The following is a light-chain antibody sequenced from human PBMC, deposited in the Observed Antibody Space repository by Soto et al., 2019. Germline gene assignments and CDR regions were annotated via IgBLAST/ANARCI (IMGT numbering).Light chain of an antibody. Sequence: VMTQSPATLSVSPGSVSTLSCRASQSVNTNLAWYQQKPGQAPRVIIYGASTTATDIPDRFSGSGSGTDFTLTITRLENEDFAVYHCQQYDGSTRTFCQGTKVDIK. CDR2: GAS. CDR3: QQYDGSTRT. J-gene: IGKJ1*01. CDR1: QSVNTN. V-gene: IGKV3-15*01.